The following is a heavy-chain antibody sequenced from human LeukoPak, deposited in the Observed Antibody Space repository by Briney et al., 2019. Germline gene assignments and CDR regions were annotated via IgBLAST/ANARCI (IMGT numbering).Heavy chain of an antibody. CDR3: TRDFLERGN. D-gene: IGHD2/OR15-2a*01. Sequence: PGGSLRLSCVASGFTFSGYWMHWVRQAPGKGLVWVSRINTDGTSTSCADSVKGRFTISRDNAKSTLYLQMNSLRAEDTAVYYCTRDFLERGNWGQGTLVTVSS. J-gene: IGHJ4*02. CDR1: GFTFSGYW. V-gene: IGHV3-74*01. CDR2: INTDGTST.